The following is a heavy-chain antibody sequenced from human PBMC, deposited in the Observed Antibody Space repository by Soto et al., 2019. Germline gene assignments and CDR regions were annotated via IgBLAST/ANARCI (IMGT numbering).Heavy chain of an antibody. V-gene: IGHV3-74*01. Sequence: GGSLRLSCAASGLIFSNYKMHWVRQAPGKGLVWVSRINTDGSITDYADSVKGRFTVSRDNPKNTLYLQMNSLRAEDTAVYYCARDTDGLHYWGQGTLVNGSS. J-gene: IGHJ4*02. CDR2: INTDGSIT. CDR1: GLIFSNYK. CDR3: ARDTDGLHY.